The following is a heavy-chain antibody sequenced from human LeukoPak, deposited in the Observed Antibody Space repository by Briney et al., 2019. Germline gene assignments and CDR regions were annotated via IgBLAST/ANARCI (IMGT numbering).Heavy chain of an antibody. Sequence: PSETLSLTCTVSGDSITSYYWSWIRQPPGKGLEWIGSIYHSGSTYYNPSLKSRVTISVDTSKNQFSLKLSSVTAADTAVYYCARSLEWELPVRYFDLWGRGTLVTVSS. J-gene: IGHJ2*01. CDR1: GDSITSYY. D-gene: IGHD1-26*01. CDR3: ARSLEWELPVRYFDL. CDR2: IYHSGST. V-gene: IGHV4-38-2*02.